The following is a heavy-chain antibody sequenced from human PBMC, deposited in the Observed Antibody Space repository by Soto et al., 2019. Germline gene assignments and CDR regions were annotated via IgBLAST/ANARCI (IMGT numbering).Heavy chain of an antibody. D-gene: IGHD1-26*01. J-gene: IGHJ5*01. Sequence: PSETLSLTCTVSGGSISSSSYYWGWIRQPPGKGLEWIGSIYYSGNTYYNPSLKSRVTISVDTAKNQFSLHLNSVTPEDTAVYYCVRLIGNSWLDFWGQGTLVTVSS. CDR2: IYYSGNT. CDR3: VRLIGNSWLDF. CDR1: GGSISSSSYY. V-gene: IGHV4-39*01.